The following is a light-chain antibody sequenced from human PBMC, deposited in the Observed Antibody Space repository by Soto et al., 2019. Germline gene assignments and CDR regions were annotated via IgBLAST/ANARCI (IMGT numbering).Light chain of an antibody. CDR3: QQYNNWGGT. Sequence: EIVMTQSPATLSVSPGERATLSCRASQSVSSNLAWYQQKPDQAPRLLIYGASTRATGIPARFSGSGSGTEFTLTISSLQSEDFAVYYCQQYNNWGGTFGQGTKVDIK. CDR2: GAS. V-gene: IGKV3-15*01. CDR1: QSVSSN. J-gene: IGKJ1*01.